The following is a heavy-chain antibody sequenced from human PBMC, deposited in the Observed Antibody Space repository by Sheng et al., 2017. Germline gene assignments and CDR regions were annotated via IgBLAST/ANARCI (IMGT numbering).Heavy chain of an antibody. V-gene: IGHV3-48*01. CDR2: ISSSSSTI. J-gene: IGHJ3*02. CDR3: ARDFSVYGDPDAFDI. D-gene: IGHD4-17*01. Sequence: EVQLVDSGGGLVQPGGSLRLSCAASGFTFSNFWMHWVRQAPGKGLEWVSYISSSSSTIYYADSVKGRFTISRDNAKNSLYLQMNSLRAEDTAVYYCARDFSVYGDPDAFDIWGQGTMVTVSS. CDR1: GFTFSNFW.